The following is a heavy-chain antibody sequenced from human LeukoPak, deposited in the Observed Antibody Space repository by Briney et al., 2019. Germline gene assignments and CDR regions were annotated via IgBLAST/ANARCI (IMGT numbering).Heavy chain of an antibody. Sequence: SETLSLTCTVSGGSVSTFYWSWLRQSPGTGLEWIGFIHYSGSTAYNPSRKSRVTVSLEMSKNQLSLMLTSVTAADTAMYYCARGTSDVYWYLDVWGRGTQVTVSS. D-gene: IGHD2-2*01. CDR3: ARGTSDVYWYLDV. V-gene: IGHV4-59*02. CDR2: IHYSGST. CDR1: GGSVSTFY. J-gene: IGHJ2*01.